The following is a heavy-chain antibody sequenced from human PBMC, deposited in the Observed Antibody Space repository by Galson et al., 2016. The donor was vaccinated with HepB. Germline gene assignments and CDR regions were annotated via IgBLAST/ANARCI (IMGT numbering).Heavy chain of an antibody. J-gene: IGHJ4*02. CDR2: ISYDGSHQ. V-gene: IGHV3-30*03. CDR3: ARDRRYDYVWGSYPYFDY. D-gene: IGHD3-16*02. CDR1: GFTFRIHG. Sequence: SLRLSCAVSGFTFRIHGIPWVRQAPGKGLEWVAFISYDGSHQSYAGSVKGRFTISRDNSKNTLYLQMHSLRTEDTAVYYCARDRRYDYVWGSYPYFDYWGQGTLVTVSS.